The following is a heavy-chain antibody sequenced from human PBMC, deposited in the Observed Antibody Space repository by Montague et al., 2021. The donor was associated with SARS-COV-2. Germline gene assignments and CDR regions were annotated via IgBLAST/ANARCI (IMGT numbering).Heavy chain of an antibody. CDR1: GFTFDDYT. J-gene: IGHJ6*02. V-gene: IGHV3-43*01. CDR2: ISWDGGST. Sequence: SLRLSWAASGFTFDDYTMHWVRQAPGKGLEWVSLISWDGGSTYYADSVKGRFTISRDNSKNSLYLQMNSLRTEDTALYYCAKDMGAWNYYYGMDVWGQGTTVTVSS. D-gene: IGHD1-1*01. CDR3: AKDMGAWNYYYGMDV.